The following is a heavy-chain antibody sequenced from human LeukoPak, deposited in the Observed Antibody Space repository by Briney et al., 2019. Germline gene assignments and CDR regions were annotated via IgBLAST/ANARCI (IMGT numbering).Heavy chain of an antibody. J-gene: IGHJ4*02. CDR3: ARDGSSWSFDY. Sequence: GGSLRLSCAASGFTFSSYAMHWVRQAPGKGLEWVAVISYDGSNKYYADSVKGRFTISRDNSKNTLYLQMNSLRAEDTAVYYCARDGSSWSFDYWGQGTQVTVSS. V-gene: IGHV3-30*04. CDR2: ISYDGSNK. D-gene: IGHD6-13*01. CDR1: GFTFSSYA.